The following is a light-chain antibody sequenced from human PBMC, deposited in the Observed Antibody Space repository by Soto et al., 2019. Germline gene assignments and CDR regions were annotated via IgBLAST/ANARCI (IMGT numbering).Light chain of an antibody. CDR2: DVT. CDR1: SSDVGGYNF. Sequence: QSALTQPPSASGSPGQSVTISCTGASSDVGGYNFVSWYQHHPGKAPRLMIYDVTQRPSGVPDRFSGSKSGNTASLTVSGLLVDEEAYDYCSTSSGSSSTVAFGGGTKLTVL. V-gene: IGLV2-8*01. CDR3: STSSGSSSTVA. J-gene: IGLJ2*01.